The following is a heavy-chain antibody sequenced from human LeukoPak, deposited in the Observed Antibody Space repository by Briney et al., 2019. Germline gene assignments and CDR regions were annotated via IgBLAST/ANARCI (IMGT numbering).Heavy chain of an antibody. CDR2: VDPEDGET. Sequence: ASVKVSCKVSGYTFTDYYMHWVQQAPGKGLEWMGLVDPEDGETIYAEKFQGRVTITADTSTDTAYMELSSLRSEDTAVYYCATSRYYDSSGYHSPAAEYFQHWGQGTLVTVSS. CDR3: ATSRYYDSSGYHSPAAEYFQH. J-gene: IGHJ1*01. D-gene: IGHD3-22*01. CDR1: GYTFTDYY. V-gene: IGHV1-69-2*01.